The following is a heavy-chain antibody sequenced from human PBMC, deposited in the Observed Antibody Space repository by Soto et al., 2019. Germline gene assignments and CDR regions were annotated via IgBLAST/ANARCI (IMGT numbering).Heavy chain of an antibody. V-gene: IGHV4-34*01. CDR2: INHSGST. CDR1: GGSFSGYY. Sequence: QVQLQQWGAGLLKPSETLSLTCAVYGGSFSGYYWSWIRQPPGKGLEWIGEINHSGSTNYNPSLKSRVTISVDTSKNQFSLKLSSVTAADTAVYYCVRDDSSGWYSGSDYWGQGTLVTVSS. J-gene: IGHJ4*02. D-gene: IGHD6-19*01. CDR3: VRDDSSGWYSGSDY.